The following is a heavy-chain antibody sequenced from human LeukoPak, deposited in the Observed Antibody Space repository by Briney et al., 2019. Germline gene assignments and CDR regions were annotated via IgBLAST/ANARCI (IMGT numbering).Heavy chain of an antibody. V-gene: IGHV3-23*01. CDR3: AKDYYYDPVDAFDV. J-gene: IGHJ3*01. Sequence: GGSLRLSCAASGFTFSTYAMTWVRQAPGKGLEWVSAIGGTGDSTYYADSVKGRFTISRDNSKNTLYLQMNSLRAEDTAVYYCAKDYYYDPVDAFDVWGQGTMVSVSS. CDR2: IGGTGDST. CDR1: GFTFSTYA. D-gene: IGHD3-22*01.